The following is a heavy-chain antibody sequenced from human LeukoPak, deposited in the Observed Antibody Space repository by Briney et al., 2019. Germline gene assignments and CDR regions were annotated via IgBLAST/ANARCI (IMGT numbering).Heavy chain of an antibody. CDR1: GFTFGDYA. D-gene: IGHD3-22*01. J-gene: IGHJ4*02. Sequence: GGSLRLSCTASGFTFGDYAMSWVRQAPGKGLEWVGFIRSRTHGGTTEFAAPVKDRFTISRDDSKSIAYLQMNSLKTEDTAVYYCTRNYYDSSGYYPDYYFDYWGQGTLVTVSS. CDR3: TRNYYDSSGYYPDYYFDY. CDR2: IRSRTHGGTT. V-gene: IGHV3-49*04.